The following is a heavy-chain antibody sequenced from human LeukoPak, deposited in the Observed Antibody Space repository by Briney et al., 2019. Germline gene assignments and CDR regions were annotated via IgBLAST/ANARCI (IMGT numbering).Heavy chain of an antibody. CDR1: GFTFSSYA. D-gene: IGHD6-6*01. J-gene: IGHJ4*02. V-gene: IGHV3-23*01. CDR2: ISGSGGST. CDR3: AKDNHRIRIAARFFAY. Sequence: GGSLRLSCAAAGFTFSSYAMSWGRQAPGKGLKWVSAISGSGGSTYYADSVKGRFTISTDNSKNTLYLQMNSLRAEATAVYYCAKDNHRIRIAARFFAYWGQGTLVTASS.